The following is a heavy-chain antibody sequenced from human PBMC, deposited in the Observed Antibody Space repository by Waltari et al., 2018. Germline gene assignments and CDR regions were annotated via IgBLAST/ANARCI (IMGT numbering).Heavy chain of an antibody. V-gene: IGHV1-69*01. CDR1: GYTFTGYY. Sequence: QVQLVQSGAEVKKPGASVKVSCKASGYTFTGYYMHWVRPAPGQGLEWMGRINPIFGTANYAQKFQGRVTITTDESTSTAYMELSSLRSEDTAVYYCARGWNRGVTHYYYYMDVWGKGTTVTVSS. D-gene: IGHD3-10*01. J-gene: IGHJ6*03. CDR2: INPIFGTA. CDR3: ARGWNRGVTHYYYYMDV.